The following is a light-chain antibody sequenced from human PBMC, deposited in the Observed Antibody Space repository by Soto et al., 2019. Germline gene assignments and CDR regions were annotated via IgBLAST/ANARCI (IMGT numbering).Light chain of an antibody. CDR3: QQYGGTLYT. J-gene: IGKJ2*01. Sequence: EIVLTQSPVTLSLSPGERATLSCRASQSVTSNYLAWYQQKPGQAPRLLIYGAFRRATGIPDRFSGSGSGIDFTLTISRLEPEHFAVYYCQQYGGTLYTFGQGTELEIK. CDR1: QSVTSNY. V-gene: IGKV3-20*01. CDR2: GAF.